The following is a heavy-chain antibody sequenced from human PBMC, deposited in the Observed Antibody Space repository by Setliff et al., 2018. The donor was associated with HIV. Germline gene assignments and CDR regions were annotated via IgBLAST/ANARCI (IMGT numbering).Heavy chain of an antibody. V-gene: IGHV1-46*02. D-gene: IGHD2-2*02. CDR2: VYPSDGST. Sequence: GASVKVSCKVSGGTFNSYTFTWVRQAPGQGLEWMGMVYPSDGSTSYAQKFQGRVTMTRDTSTSTIYMELNSLTSEDTAVYYCARDNTAFDIWGQGTMVTVSS. CDR1: GGTFNSYT. CDR3: ARDNTAFDI. J-gene: IGHJ3*02.